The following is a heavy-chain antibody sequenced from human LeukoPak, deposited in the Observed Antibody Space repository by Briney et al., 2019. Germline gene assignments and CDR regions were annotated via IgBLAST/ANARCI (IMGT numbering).Heavy chain of an antibody. V-gene: IGHV4-61*02. J-gene: IGHJ4*02. CDR3: VRGGFPNSGNFGY. CDR2: IYTSGST. D-gene: IGHD1-26*01. Sequence: SQTLSLTCTVSGGSISSGTYYWSWIRQPAGKGLEWIGRIYTSGSTNYNPSLMGRVTISLDTSKNQFSLMLSSVTAADTAVYYCVRGGFPNSGNFGYWGQGTLVTVSS. CDR1: GGSISSGTYY.